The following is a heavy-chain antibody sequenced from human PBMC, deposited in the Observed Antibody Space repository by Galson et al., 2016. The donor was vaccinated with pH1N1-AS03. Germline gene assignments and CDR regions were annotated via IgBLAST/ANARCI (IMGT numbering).Heavy chain of an antibody. D-gene: IGHD2-8*01. V-gene: IGHV5-51*01. CDR1: GYTFDNYW. J-gene: IGHJ5*02. CDR3: ARHGTHGYSNWFDP. Sequence: QSGAEVKKPGQSLKISCKGSGYTFDNYWIGWVRQMPGKGLEWMGITYPGDSDTRYNPSFQGQVTITADKSITTAYLQWSSLKASDTATYYCARHGTHGYSNWFDPWGQGTLVTVSS. CDR2: TYPGDSDT.